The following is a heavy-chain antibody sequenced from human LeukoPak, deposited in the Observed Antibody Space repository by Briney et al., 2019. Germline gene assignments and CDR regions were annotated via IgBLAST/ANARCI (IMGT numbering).Heavy chain of an antibody. D-gene: IGHD1-26*01. Sequence: KPSETLSLTCTVSGGSISSSSYYWGWIRQPPGKGLEWIGSIYYSGSTYYNPSLKSRVTISVDTSKNQFSLKLSSVTAADTAVYYCARPPSGGSNMDVWGKGTTVTVSS. V-gene: IGHV4-39*01. CDR3: ARPPSGGSNMDV. CDR1: GGSISSSSYY. CDR2: IYYSGST. J-gene: IGHJ6*03.